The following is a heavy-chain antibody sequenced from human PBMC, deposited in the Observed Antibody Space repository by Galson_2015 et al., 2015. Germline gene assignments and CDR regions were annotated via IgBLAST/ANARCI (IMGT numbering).Heavy chain of an antibody. CDR1: GFTFSSYA. CDR2: ITASGGSP. CDR3: ARAQKGYDATDY. J-gene: IGHJ4*02. V-gene: IGHV3-23*01. Sequence: SLRLSCAVSGFTFSSYAMSWVRQAPGKGLEWVSLITASGGSPYYADSVKRRFTISRDNAENSLFLQMNSLRDDDTAVYYCARAQKGYDATDYWGQGTLVTASS. D-gene: IGHD3-16*01.